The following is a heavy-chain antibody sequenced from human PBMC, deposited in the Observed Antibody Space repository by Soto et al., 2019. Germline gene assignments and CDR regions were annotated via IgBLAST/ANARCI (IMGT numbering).Heavy chain of an antibody. Sequence: QVQLVQSGAEVKKPGSSVKVSCKASGGTFSSYAISWVRQAPGQGLEWMGGIIPIFGTANYAQKFQGRVTIPADESTSTANMELSSLRAEDTAVYYCARGVVVVAATPYSYYGMDVWGQGTTVTVSS. CDR2: IIPIFGTA. CDR3: ARGVVVVAATPYSYYGMDV. D-gene: IGHD2-15*01. V-gene: IGHV1-69*01. J-gene: IGHJ6*02. CDR1: GGTFSSYA.